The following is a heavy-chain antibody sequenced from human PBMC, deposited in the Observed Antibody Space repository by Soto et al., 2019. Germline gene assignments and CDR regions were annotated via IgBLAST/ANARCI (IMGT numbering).Heavy chain of an antibody. CDR2: IYHSGST. Sequence: SETLSLTCAVSGGSISSGGYSWSWIRQPPGKGLEWIGYIYHSGSTYYNPSLKSRVTISVDRSKNQFSLKLSSVTAADTAVYYCARGLEVLFPDWGQGTLVTVSS. V-gene: IGHV4-30-2*01. J-gene: IGHJ4*02. D-gene: IGHD2-21*01. CDR3: ARGLEVLFPD. CDR1: GGSISSGGYS.